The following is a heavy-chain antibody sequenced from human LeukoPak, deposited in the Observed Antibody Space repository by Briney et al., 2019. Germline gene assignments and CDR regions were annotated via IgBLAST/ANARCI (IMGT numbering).Heavy chain of an antibody. CDR2: IKQDGSEK. J-gene: IGHJ4*02. CDR1: GFTFSSYW. V-gene: IGHV3-7*01. CDR3: ARDSSYGSDLFDY. D-gene: IGHD5-18*01. Sequence: PGGSLRLSCAASGFTFSSYWMSWVRQAPGKGLEWVANIKQDGSEKYYVDSVKGRFTISRDNAKNSLYLQMNSLRAEDTAVYYCARDSSYGSDLFDYWGQGTLVTVSS.